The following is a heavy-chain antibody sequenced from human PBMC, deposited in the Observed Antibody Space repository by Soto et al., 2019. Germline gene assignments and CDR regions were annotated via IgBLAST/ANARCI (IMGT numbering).Heavy chain of an antibody. Sequence: QVQLVESGGGVVQPGRSLRLSCAASGFTFSSYAMHWVRQAPGKGLEWVAVISYDGSNKYYADSVKGRFTISRDNSKNTLYLHMNSLRAEDTAVYYCARDRDGYNRYYFDYWGQGTLVTVSS. D-gene: IGHD5-12*01. CDR3: ARDRDGYNRYYFDY. V-gene: IGHV3-30-3*01. J-gene: IGHJ4*02. CDR1: GFTFSSYA. CDR2: ISYDGSNK.